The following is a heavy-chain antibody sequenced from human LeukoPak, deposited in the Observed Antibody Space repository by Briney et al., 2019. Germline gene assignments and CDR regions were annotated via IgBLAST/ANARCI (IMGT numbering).Heavy chain of an antibody. D-gene: IGHD3-10*01. J-gene: IGHJ4*02. CDR1: GFTFSSYG. CDR3: AKAYYYGSGSFDY. CDR2: ISYDGSNK. V-gene: IGHV3-30*18. Sequence: GRSLRLSCAASGFTFSSYGMHWVRHAPGKGLEWVAVISYDGSNKYYADSVKGRFTISRDNSKNTLYLQMNSLRAEDTAVYYCAKAYYYGSGSFDYWGQGTLVTVSS.